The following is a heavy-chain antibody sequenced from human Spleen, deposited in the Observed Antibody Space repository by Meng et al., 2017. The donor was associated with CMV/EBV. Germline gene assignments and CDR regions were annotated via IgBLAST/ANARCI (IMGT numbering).Heavy chain of an antibody. CDR2: INPNSGGT. J-gene: IGHJ2*01. Sequence: ASVKVSCKASGGTFSSYTISWVRQAPGQGPEWMGWINPNSGGTNYAQKFQGRVTMTRDTSISTAYMEVSRSRSDDTAIYYCSRDLMAARPTWYFDLGGRGTLVTVSS. CDR1: GGTFSSYT. CDR3: SRDLMAARPTWYFDL. V-gene: IGHV1-2*02. D-gene: IGHD6-6*01.